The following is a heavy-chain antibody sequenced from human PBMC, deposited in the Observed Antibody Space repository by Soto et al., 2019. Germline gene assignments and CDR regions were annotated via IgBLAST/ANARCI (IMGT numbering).Heavy chain of an antibody. CDR2: ISGYNGNT. D-gene: IGHD3-10*01. Sequence: GASVKVSCKASGYTFTSYGISWVRQAPGQGLEWMGWISGYNGNTKYAQKVQGRVTLTTDTSTSTAYMELRSLRSDDTAVYYCASDNMVESFGLGTSELWGQGTAVTVPT. CDR3: ASDNMVESFGLGTSEL. J-gene: IGHJ4*02. CDR1: GYTFTSYG. V-gene: IGHV1-18*04.